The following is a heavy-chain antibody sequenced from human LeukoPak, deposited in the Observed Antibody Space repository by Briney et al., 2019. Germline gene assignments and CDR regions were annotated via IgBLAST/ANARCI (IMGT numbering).Heavy chain of an antibody. Sequence: PGRSLRLSCAASGFSFSSYDMHWVRQAPGKGLEWVAVIWYDGSNKYHADSVKGRFTISRDNSKNTLYLQMNSLRAEDTAVYYRARDLGYPDYWGQGTLVAVSS. CDR3: ARDLGYPDY. CDR2: IWYDGSNK. V-gene: IGHV3-33*01. CDR1: GFSFSSYD. J-gene: IGHJ4*02. D-gene: IGHD3-16*02.